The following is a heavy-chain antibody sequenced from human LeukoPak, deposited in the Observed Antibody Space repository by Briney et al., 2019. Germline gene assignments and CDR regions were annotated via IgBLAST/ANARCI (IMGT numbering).Heavy chain of an antibody. CDR1: GFTFTSYA. Sequence: GRSLRLSRAASGFTFTSYAMSWVRQDPGKGLEWVSAISGSGGSTYYADSVKGRFTISRDNSKNTLYLQMNSLRAEDRAVYYCAKGVRYSGYGRIDYWGQGTLVTASS. D-gene: IGHD5-12*01. J-gene: IGHJ4*02. CDR2: ISGSGGST. CDR3: AKGVRYSGYGRIDY. V-gene: IGHV3-23*01.